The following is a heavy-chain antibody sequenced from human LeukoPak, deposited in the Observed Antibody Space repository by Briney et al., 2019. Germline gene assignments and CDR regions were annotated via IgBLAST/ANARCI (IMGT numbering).Heavy chain of an antibody. CDR1: GDSFSSHY. D-gene: IGHD4-17*01. CDR3: ARDLVTVTKGFDI. Sequence: SSETLSLTCAVSGDSFSSHYWTWIRQPPGRGLEWIGYISYIGTTNYNPSLKSRVTISIDTSKNQFSLKLSSVTTAGTAVYYCARDLVTVTKGFDIWGLGTMVSVSS. J-gene: IGHJ3*02. CDR2: ISYIGTT. V-gene: IGHV4-59*11.